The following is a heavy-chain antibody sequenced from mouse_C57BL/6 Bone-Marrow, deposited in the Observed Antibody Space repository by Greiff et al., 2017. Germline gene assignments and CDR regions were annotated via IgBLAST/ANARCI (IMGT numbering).Heavy chain of an antibody. D-gene: IGHD3-2*02. CDR1: GYAFSSSW. CDR2: IYPGDGDT. V-gene: IGHV1-82*01. Sequence: QVQLKQSGPELVKPGASVKISCKASGYAFSSSWMNWVKQRPGKGLEWIGRIYPGDGDTNYNGKFKGKATLTADKSSSTAYMQLSSLTSEDSAVYFCAREQLRLQLDYWGQGTSVTVS. J-gene: IGHJ4*01. CDR3: AREQLRLQLDY.